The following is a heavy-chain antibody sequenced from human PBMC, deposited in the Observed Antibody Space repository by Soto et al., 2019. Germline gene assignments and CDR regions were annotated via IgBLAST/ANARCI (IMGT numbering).Heavy chain of an antibody. CDR1: GGSITTYY. Sequence: SETLSLTCTVSGGSITTYYWSWIRQPPGKGLEWIGYMFYSGSTNYNPSLKSRVTISVDTSKNQFSLKLSSVTAADTAVYYCARDYDSSGYYYKYWGQGTLVTVS. J-gene: IGHJ4*02. D-gene: IGHD3-22*01. CDR2: MFYSGST. CDR3: ARDYDSSGYYYKY. V-gene: IGHV4-59*01.